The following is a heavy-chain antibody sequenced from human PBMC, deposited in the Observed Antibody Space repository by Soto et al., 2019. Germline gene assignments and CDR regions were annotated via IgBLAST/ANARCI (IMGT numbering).Heavy chain of an antibody. CDR1: GGSFSGYY. Sequence: QVQLQQWGAGLLKPSETLSLTCAVYGGSFSGYYWSWIRQPPGKGLEWIGEINHSGSTNYNPSLKSRVTISVDTSKNQFSLKLSSVTAADTAVYYCARGRPGGHFDYWGQGTLVTVSS. V-gene: IGHV4-34*01. CDR3: ARGRPGGHFDY. CDR2: INHSGST. J-gene: IGHJ4*02.